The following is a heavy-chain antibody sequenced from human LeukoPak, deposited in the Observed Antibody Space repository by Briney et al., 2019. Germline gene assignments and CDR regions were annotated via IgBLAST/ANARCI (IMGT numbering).Heavy chain of an antibody. J-gene: IGHJ4*02. CDR1: GDSIRRYY. CDR3: ARSENYDFWSGYYIGH. D-gene: IGHD3-3*01. V-gene: IGHV4-59*01. CDR2: IYYSGST. Sequence: KTSETLSLTCSVSGDSIRRYYWSWIRQPPGKGLEWIGYIYYSGSTNYNPSLKSRVIISLDTSKNQFSLKLSSVTAADTAVYYCARSENYDFWSGYYIGHWGQGTLVTVSS.